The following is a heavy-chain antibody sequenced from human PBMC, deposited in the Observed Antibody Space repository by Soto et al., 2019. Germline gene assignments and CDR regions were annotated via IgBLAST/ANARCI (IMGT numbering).Heavy chain of an antibody. CDR2: ISHDGINK. J-gene: IGHJ4*02. D-gene: IGHD2-2*01. Sequence: GGSLRLSCAASGFTFSSYAMNWVRQAPGKGLEWVALISHDGINKYYADSVRGRFTISRDSSTNTLYLRMNSLRAADTAVYYCGRCTSTSCHLGSDYWGQGTLVTVSS. V-gene: IGHV3-30-3*01. CDR1: GFTFSSYA. CDR3: GRCTSTSCHLGSDY.